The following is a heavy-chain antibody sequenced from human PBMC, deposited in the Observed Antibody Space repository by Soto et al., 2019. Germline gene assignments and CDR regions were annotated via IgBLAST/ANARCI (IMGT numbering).Heavy chain of an antibody. V-gene: IGHV3-48*03. D-gene: IGHD3-22*01. CDR3: SSTPKYYYDRSGTSGCIDY. CDR2: ISSSGSTK. J-gene: IGHJ4*01. Sequence: EGSLRLSCEDSGSSYISYEMNWVRQAPGKGLEWLAYISSSGSTKHYADSVKGRFAISRDNAKQSVYLQMNSLRAEDTAVYYFSSTPKYYYDRSGTSGCIDYCDRETQVAI. CDR1: GSSYISYE.